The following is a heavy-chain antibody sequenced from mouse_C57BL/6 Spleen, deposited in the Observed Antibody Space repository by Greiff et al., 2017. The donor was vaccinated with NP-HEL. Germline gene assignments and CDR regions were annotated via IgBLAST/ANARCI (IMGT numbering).Heavy chain of an antibody. CDR1: GYTFTSYW. CDR3: ARYEAYYSNCDAMDY. J-gene: IGHJ4*01. D-gene: IGHD2-5*01. V-gene: IGHV1-53*01. Sequence: QVQLQQPGTELVKPGASVKLSCKASGYTFTSYWMHWVKQRPGQGLEWIGNINPSNGGTNYNEKFKSKATLTVDKSSSTAYMQLSSLTSEDSAVYYCARYEAYYSNCDAMDYWGQGTSVTVSS. CDR2: INPSNGGT.